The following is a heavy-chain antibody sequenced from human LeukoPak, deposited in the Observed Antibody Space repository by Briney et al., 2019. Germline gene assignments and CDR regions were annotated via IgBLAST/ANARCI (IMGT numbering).Heavy chain of an antibody. D-gene: IGHD3-10*01. Sequence: KPSETLSLTCAVYGGSFSGYYWSWIRQPPGKGLEWIGEINHSGSTNYNPSLKSRVTISVDTSKNQFSLKLSSVTAADTAVYYCARVAGRNYYGSGSPDEPYYYMDVWGKGTTVTISS. CDR3: ARVAGRNYYGSGSPDEPYYYMDV. CDR2: INHSGST. CDR1: GGSFSGYY. V-gene: IGHV4-34*01. J-gene: IGHJ6*03.